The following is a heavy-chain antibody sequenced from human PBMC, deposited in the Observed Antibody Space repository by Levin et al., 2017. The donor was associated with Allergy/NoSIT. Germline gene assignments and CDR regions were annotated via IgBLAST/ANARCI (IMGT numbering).Heavy chain of an antibody. CDR2: ISTHNGNT. J-gene: IGHJ6*03. Sequence: GESLKISCKASGYTFKNYGISWVRQAPGQGLEWMGWISTHNGNTNYAQSFQGRVTMTTDTSTSTADMELRSLISDDTAVYYCARFVVTPVGYFYMDVWGKGTTVTVSS. V-gene: IGHV1-18*01. CDR3: ARFVVTPVGYFYMDV. CDR1: GYTFKNYG. D-gene: IGHD2-2*01.